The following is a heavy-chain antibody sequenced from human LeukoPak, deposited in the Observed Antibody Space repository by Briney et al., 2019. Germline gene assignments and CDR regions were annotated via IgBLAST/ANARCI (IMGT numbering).Heavy chain of an antibody. Sequence: SLKVSCKASGYTFTCYYMHWVRQAPGQGLEWMGGLIPIAVTANSVLKFQGRVTFTTDESTSPAYTELSSLRYEDPAVYYLASLRRSGYYWGYFDYWGQGTLVTVPS. J-gene: IGHJ4*02. CDR2: LIPIAVTA. CDR1: GYTFTCYY. D-gene: IGHD3-22*01. CDR3: ASLRRSGYYWGYFDY. V-gene: IGHV1-69*05.